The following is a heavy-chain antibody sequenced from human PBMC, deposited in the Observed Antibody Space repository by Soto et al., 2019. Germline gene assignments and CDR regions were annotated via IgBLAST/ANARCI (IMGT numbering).Heavy chain of an antibody. CDR1: GYTFTSYD. J-gene: IGHJ4*02. V-gene: IGHV1-8*01. Sequence: ASVKVSCKASGYTFTSYDINWVRQATGQGLEWMGWMNPNSGNTGYAQKFQGRVTMTRNTSISTAYMELSSLRSEDTAVYYCARGLLSGYDYYFDYRGQGPLVTVSS. CDR2: MNPNSGNT. D-gene: IGHD5-12*01. CDR3: ARGLLSGYDYYFDY.